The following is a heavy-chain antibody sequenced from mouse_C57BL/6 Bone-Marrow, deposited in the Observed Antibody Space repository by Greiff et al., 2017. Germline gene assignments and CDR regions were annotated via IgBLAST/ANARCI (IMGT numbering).Heavy chain of an antibody. CDR1: GYTFTSYW. V-gene: IGHV1-55*01. CDR3: ARVTTVVATPHFGY. D-gene: IGHD1-1*01. CDR2: IYPGSGST. J-gene: IGHJ2*01. Sequence: VQLQQPGAELVKPGASVKMSCKASGYTFTSYWITWVKPRPGQGLEWIGDIYPGSGSTNYNEKFKSKATLTVDTSSSTAYMQLSSLTSEDSAVYYCARVTTVVATPHFGYWGQGTTLTVSS.